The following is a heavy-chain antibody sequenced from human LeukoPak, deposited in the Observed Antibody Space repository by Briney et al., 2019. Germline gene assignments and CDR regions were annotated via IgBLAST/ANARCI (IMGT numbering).Heavy chain of an antibody. CDR3: ARDPWYRYYYMDV. CDR2: ISSSGSTI. J-gene: IGHJ6*03. V-gene: IGHV3-11*01. CDR1: GFTFSNYW. Sequence: GGSLRLSCAVSGFTFSNYWMSWVRQAPGKGLEWVSYISSSGSTIYYADSVKGRFTISRDNAKNSLYLQMNSLRAEDTAVYYCARDPWYRYYYMDVWGKGTTVTVSS. D-gene: IGHD2-15*01.